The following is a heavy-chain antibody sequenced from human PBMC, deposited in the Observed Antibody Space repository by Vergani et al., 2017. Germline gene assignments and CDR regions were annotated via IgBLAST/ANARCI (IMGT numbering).Heavy chain of an antibody. V-gene: IGHV3-15*01. Sequence: EVQLVESGGGLVKPGGSLRLSCAASGFTFSNAWMSWVRQAPGKGLEWVGRIKSKTDGGTTDYAAPVKGRFTISRDDSKNTLYLQMNSLKTEDTAVYYCTTDSSRYIYYYGMDVWGQGTTVTVSS. CDR2: IKSKTDGGTT. CDR1: GFTFSNAW. D-gene: IGHD3-22*01. J-gene: IGHJ6*02. CDR3: TTDSSRYIYYYGMDV.